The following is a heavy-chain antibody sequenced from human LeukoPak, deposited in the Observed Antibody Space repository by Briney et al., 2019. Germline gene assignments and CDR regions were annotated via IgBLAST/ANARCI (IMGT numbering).Heavy chain of an antibody. CDR1: GFTFSSYA. CDR3: AKAIYSSSWYNPLDY. V-gene: IGHV3-23*01. D-gene: IGHD6-13*01. Sequence: PGGSLRPSCAASGFTFSSYAMSWVRQAPGKGLEWVSAISGSGGSTYYADSVKGRFTISRDNSKDTLYLQMNSLRAEDTAVYYCAKAIYSSSWYNPLDYWGQGTLVTVSS. CDR2: ISGSGGST. J-gene: IGHJ4*02.